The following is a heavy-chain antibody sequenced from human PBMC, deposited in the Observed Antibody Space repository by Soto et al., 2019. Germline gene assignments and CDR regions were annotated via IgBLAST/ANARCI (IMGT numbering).Heavy chain of an antibody. D-gene: IGHD5-12*01. CDR2: IYPGDSES. CDR3: ARRGLDYYYAMDV. J-gene: IGHJ6*02. Sequence: PGESLKISCKASGYTFTNYWIEWVRQLPGKGLEWMGIIYPGDSESTYSPSFQGQVTLSVDKSISTAYLHRNSLKASDTAMYYCARRGLDYYYAMDVWGQGTTVTVSS. CDR1: GYTFTNYW. V-gene: IGHV5-51*01.